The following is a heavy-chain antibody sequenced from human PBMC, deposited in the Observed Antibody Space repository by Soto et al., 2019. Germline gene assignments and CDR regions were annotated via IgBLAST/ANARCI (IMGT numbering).Heavy chain of an antibody. Sequence: GGSLRLSCVASGFPFSNAWINWVRQVPEKELEWVGRVKSKTDGGSSDYAAAVKGRFAVSRDDSRNIVYLQMNSLKIEDTGVYYCTNDSHTTLPQIRFDYWGPGTQVTVSS. V-gene: IGHV3-15*07. J-gene: IGHJ4*01. CDR1: GFPFSNAW. CDR2: VKSKTDGGSS. CDR3: TNDSHTTLPQIRFDY. D-gene: IGHD1-26*01.